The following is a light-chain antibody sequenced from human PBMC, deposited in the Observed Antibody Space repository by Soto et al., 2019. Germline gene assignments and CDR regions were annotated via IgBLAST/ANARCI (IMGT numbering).Light chain of an antibody. CDR3: SSFTTSTSYV. CDR2: DVS. J-gene: IGLJ1*01. Sequence: QSALTQPASMSGSTRQSITISCTRTSSDVGAYDYVSWYQQHPGEVPKLMIFDVSDRPSGVSNRFSGSKSGNTASLTISGLQAEDEADYYCSSFTTSTSYVFGTGTKLTVL. CDR1: SSDVGAYDY. V-gene: IGLV2-14*03.